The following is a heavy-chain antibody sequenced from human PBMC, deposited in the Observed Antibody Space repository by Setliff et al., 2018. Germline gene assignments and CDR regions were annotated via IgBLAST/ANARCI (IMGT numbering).Heavy chain of an antibody. D-gene: IGHD6-13*01. V-gene: IGHV1-3*01. J-gene: IGHJ5*02. CDR2: INAGNGNT. CDR1: GYTFTSYA. CDR3: ARDRGYSSSWYLWFDP. Sequence: RASVKVSCKASGYTFTSYAMHWVRQAPGQRLEWMGWINAGNGNTKYSQKFQGRVTITRDTSASTAYMELSSLRSEDTAVYYCARDRGYSSSWYLWFDPWGQGTLVTVSS.